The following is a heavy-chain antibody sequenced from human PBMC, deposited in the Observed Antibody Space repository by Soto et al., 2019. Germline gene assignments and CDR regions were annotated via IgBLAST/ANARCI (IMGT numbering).Heavy chain of an antibody. D-gene: IGHD1-26*01. CDR1: GFTFGIYW. CDR2: IKQDGSEK. CDR3: ARDRGATPPFDY. J-gene: IGHJ4*02. V-gene: IGHV3-7*01. Sequence: PGGSLRLSCSASGFTFGIYWMSWFRQAPGKGLEWVANIKQDGSEKYYVDSVKGRFTISRDNAKNSLYLQMNSLRAEDTAVYYCARDRGATPPFDYWGQGTLVTVSS.